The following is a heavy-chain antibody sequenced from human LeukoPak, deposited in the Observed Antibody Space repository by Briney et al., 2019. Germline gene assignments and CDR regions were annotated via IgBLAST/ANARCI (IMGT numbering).Heavy chain of an antibody. D-gene: IGHD6-19*01. CDR3: ARDLDIAVAGTFDY. V-gene: IGHV1-18*01. CDR2: ISAYNGNT. J-gene: IGHJ4*02. Sequence: ASVKVSCKASGYTFTSYGISWVRQAPGQGLEWMGWISAYNGNTNYAQKLQGRVTMTTDTSTSTAYMELRSLRSDDTAVYYCARDLDIAVAGTFDYWGQGTLVTVSS. CDR1: GYTFTSYG.